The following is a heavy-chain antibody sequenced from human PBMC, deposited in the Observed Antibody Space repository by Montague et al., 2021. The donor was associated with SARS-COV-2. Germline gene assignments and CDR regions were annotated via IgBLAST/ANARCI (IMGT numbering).Heavy chain of an antibody. D-gene: IGHD3-22*01. CDR3: ARLKRYFDSSGSRSAFDF. V-gene: IGHV4-39*02. CDR1: GGSITNNIDY. CDR2: IYYTGTT. J-gene: IGHJ3*01. Sequence: SETLSLTCTVSGGSITNNIDYWAWIRQPPGKGLEWIGSIYYTGTTYYNPSLKSRVTISVMTSKNHFTLKLSSMTAAETAVYYCARLKRYFDSSGSRSAFDFWGQGTKVTVSS.